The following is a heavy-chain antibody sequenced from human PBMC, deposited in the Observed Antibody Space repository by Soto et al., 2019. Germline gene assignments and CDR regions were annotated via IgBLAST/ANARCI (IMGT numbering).Heavy chain of an antibody. V-gene: IGHV3-13*01. CDR1: GFTFSSYD. CDR2: IGTAGDT. Sequence: GGSLRLSCAASGFTFSSYDMHWVRQATGKGLEWVSAIGTAGDTYYPGSVKGRFTISRENAKNSLYLQMNSLRAEDTAVYYCARVAAAGTYYYYYYGMDVWGQGTTVTVSS. D-gene: IGHD6-13*01. CDR3: ARVAAAGTYYYYYYGMDV. J-gene: IGHJ6*02.